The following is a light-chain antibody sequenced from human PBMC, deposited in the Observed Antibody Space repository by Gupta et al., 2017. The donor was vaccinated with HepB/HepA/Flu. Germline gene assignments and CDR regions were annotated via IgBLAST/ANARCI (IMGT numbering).Light chain of an antibody. Sequence: QTVVTQEPSFSVSPGGTVTFTCGLSSGSVSTNHYPSRYQQTPAQAPRPLIYNTNTRSSGVPGRYSGSTLGNTAALTITGAQADDESDYYCVLYMGRGVWMFGGGTKLTVL. CDR3: VLYMGRGVWM. V-gene: IGLV8-61*01. J-gene: IGLJ3*02. CDR2: NTN. CDR1: SGSVSTNHY.